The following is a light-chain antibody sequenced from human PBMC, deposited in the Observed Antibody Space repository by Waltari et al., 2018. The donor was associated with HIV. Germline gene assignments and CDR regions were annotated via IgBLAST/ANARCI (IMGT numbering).Light chain of an antibody. Sequence: QSVLAQPPSASGTPGQRVTISCSGSTSNIGSNTVSWHQQLPGTAPKLLIYSNNERPSGVSDRLSGSTSGNSASLVISGLQSEDEADYYCAAWDDSLKGGAFGTGTKVTVL. V-gene: IGLV1-44*01. CDR1: TSNIGSNT. CDR2: SNN. CDR3: AAWDDSLKGGA. J-gene: IGLJ1*01.